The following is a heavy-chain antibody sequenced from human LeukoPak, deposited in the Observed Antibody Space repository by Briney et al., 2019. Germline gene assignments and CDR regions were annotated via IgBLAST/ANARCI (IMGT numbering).Heavy chain of an antibody. V-gene: IGHV3-53*01. CDR1: GFTVSSNY. D-gene: IGHD6-19*01. J-gene: IGHJ3*02. Sequence: GGSLRLSCAASGFTVSSNYMSWVRRAPGKGLEWVSVIYSGGSTYYADSVKGRFTISRDNSKNTLYLQMNSLRAEDTAVYYCARGGYSSGWSLDIWGQGTMVTVSS. CDR3: ARGGYSSGWSLDI. CDR2: IYSGGST.